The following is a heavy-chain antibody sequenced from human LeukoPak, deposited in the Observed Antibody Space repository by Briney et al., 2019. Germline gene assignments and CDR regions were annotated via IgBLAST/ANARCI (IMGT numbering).Heavy chain of an antibody. CDR2: ISGSGGST. CDR3: AKDLGYCSSTSCFLDY. V-gene: IGHV3-23*01. J-gene: IGHJ4*02. D-gene: IGHD2-2*01. Sequence: GGSLRLSCAASGFTFSSYAMSWVRQAPGKGLEWVSAISGSGGSTYYADSVKGRFTISRDNSKNTLYLQMNSLRAKDTAVYYCAKDLGYCSSTSCFLDYWGQGTLVTVSS. CDR1: GFTFSSYA.